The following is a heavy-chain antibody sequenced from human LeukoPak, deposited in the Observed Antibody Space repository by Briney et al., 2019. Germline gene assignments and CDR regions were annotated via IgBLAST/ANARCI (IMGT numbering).Heavy chain of an antibody. D-gene: IGHD3-16*01. CDR2: IRYDETKT. V-gene: IGHV3-30*02. Sequence: GGSLRLSCAASGFTFSSYGMHWVRQAPAKGLEWLAFIRYDETKTFYGDSVKGRFTISRDNSKNTLYLQMNSLRAEDTAVYYCAFMITFGEPTHWGQGTLVTVSS. CDR3: AFMITFGEPTH. CDR1: GFTFSSYG. J-gene: IGHJ4*02.